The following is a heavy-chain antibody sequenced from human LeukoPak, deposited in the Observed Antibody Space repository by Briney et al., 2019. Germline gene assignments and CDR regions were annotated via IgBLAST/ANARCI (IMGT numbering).Heavy chain of an antibody. CDR3: ASPTPSCSSTSCYLNYYGMDV. CDR2: ISSSSSYI. J-gene: IGHJ6*02. CDR1: GFTFSSYS. D-gene: IGHD2-2*01. Sequence: GGSLRLSCAASGFTFSSYSMNWVRQAPGKRLEWVSSISSSSSYIYYADSVKGRFTISRDNAKNSLYLQMNSLRAEDTAVYYCASPTPSCSSTSCYLNYYGMDVWGQGTTVTVSS. V-gene: IGHV3-21*01.